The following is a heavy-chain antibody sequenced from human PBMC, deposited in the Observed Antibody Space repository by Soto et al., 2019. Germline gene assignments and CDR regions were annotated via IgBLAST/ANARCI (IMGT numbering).Heavy chain of an antibody. J-gene: IGHJ6*02. CDR2: ISGSGIST. CDR1: GLTFSTYP. V-gene: IGHV3-23*01. CDR3: AKPPVITASYYYYDMDG. D-gene: IGHD4-4*01. Sequence: GYLRVSFAASGLTFSTYPMKWVRQAPGKGLEWVSGISGSGISTYYADSVKGRFTISRDNSKNTVFLQMNSLRAEDTAVYYCAKPPVITASYYYYDMDGWGQGTTVSVSS.